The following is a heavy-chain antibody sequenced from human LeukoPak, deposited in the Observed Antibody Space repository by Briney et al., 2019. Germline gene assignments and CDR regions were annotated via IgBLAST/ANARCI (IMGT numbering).Heavy chain of an antibody. CDR2: INPNSGGT. CDR3: ARGRIRYYYGSWSHVGMDV. D-gene: IGHD3-10*01. V-gene: IGHV1-2*02. Sequence: ASVTVSCTASGYTFTGYYMHWVRPAPGQGLAWMGWINPNSGGTNYAQKFQGRVTMTRDTPISTAYMELSRLRSDDTAVYYCARGRIRYYYGSWSHVGMDVWGQGTTVTVSS. J-gene: IGHJ6*02. CDR1: GYTFTGYY.